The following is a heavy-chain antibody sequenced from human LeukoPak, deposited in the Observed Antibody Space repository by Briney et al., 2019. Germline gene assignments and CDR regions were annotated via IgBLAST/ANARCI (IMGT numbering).Heavy chain of an antibody. Sequence: ASVKVSCKASGYTFTGYYMHWVRQAPGQGLEWMGWINPNSGGTNYAQKFQGGVTMTRDTSISTAYMELSRLRSDDTAVYYCAREAVAAGWFDPWGQGTLVTVSS. V-gene: IGHV1-2*02. D-gene: IGHD6-19*01. CDR1: GYTFTGYY. CDR2: INPNSGGT. J-gene: IGHJ5*02. CDR3: AREAVAAGWFDP.